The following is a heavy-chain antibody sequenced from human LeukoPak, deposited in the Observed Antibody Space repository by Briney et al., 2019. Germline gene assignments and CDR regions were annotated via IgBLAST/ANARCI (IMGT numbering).Heavy chain of an antibody. CDR2: ISAYNGNT. CDR3: ARDYGDYVNFDY. CDR1: GYTFTSYG. J-gene: IGHJ4*02. D-gene: IGHD4-17*01. Sequence: ASVKVSCKASGYTFTSYGISWVRQAPGQGLEWMGWISAYNGNTNYAQKLQGRVTMTTDTSTSTAYMELRSLRSDDAAVYYRARDYGDYVNFDYWGQGTLVTVSS. V-gene: IGHV1-18*01.